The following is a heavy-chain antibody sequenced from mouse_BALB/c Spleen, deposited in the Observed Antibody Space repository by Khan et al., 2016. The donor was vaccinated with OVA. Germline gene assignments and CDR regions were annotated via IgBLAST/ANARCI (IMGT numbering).Heavy chain of an antibody. D-gene: IGHD2-1*01. J-gene: IGHJ3*01. CDR1: GYTFTSYY. V-gene: IGHV1S81*02. CDR3: TRSGYGTFAY. Sequence: VQLQQSGAELVKPGASVKLSCKASGYTFTSYYMYWVKQRPGQGLEWIGEINPSDGDTNFNEKFKSKATLTVDKSSSTAYMQLSRLTSEDSAVYYCTRSGYGTFAYWGQGTLVTVSA. CDR2: INPSDGDT.